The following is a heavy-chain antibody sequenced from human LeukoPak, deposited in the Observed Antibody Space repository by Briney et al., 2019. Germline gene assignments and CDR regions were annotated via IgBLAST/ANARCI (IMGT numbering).Heavy chain of an antibody. CDR2: IGIDSGNT. V-gene: IGHV3-48*01. D-gene: IGHD5-24*01. CDR1: GFTFSDYS. J-gene: IGHJ4*02. CDR3: ARDYKYAFDN. Sequence: GGSLRLSCAASGFTFSDYSMNWVRRAPGKGLEWISYIGIDSGNTNYANSVKGRFTISGDKAKNSLYLQMNSLRVEDTAVYYCARDYKYAFDNWGQGTLVTVSS.